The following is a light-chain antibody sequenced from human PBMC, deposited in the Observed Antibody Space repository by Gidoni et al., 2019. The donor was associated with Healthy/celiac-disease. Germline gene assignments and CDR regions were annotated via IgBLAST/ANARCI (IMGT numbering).Light chain of an antibody. CDR1: QSISSY. V-gene: IGKV1-39*01. CDR3: QQSYSTPLT. CDR2: AAS. Sequence: DIQMTQSPSSRSASVGERVTITCRASQSISSYLNWYQQKPGKAPKLLIYAASSLQSGVPSRFSGSGSGTDFTLTISSLQPEDFATYYCQQSYSTPLTFGGGTKVEIK. J-gene: IGKJ4*01.